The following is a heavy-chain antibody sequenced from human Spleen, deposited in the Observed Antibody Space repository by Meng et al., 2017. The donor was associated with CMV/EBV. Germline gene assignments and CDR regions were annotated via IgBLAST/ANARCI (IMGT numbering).Heavy chain of an antibody. CDR3: ARAIRGGDFDF. V-gene: IGHV1-8*01. CDR1: GYMFTNYG. J-gene: IGHJ4*02. CDR2: MNHNSGNT. Sequence: ASVKVSCKASGYMFTNYGVSWVRQAPGQGLEWMGWMNHNSGNTGYAEKFKGRVSMTRNTSTNTAYMELSSLRSEDTAVYYCARAIRGGDFDFLGQGTLVTVSS. D-gene: IGHD2-21*01.